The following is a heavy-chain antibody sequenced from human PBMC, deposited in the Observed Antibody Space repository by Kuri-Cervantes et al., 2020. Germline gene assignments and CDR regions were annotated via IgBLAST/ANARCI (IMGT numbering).Heavy chain of an antibody. Sequence: ASVKVSCKVSGYTLTEFSMHWVRQAPGKGLEWMGSFDPEDGETIYAQKFQGRVTMTTDTSTSTAYMELRSLRSDDTAVYYCARDSGCHFDYWGQGTLVTVSS. V-gene: IGHV1-24*01. D-gene: IGHD3-10*01. J-gene: IGHJ4*02. CDR3: ARDSGCHFDY. CDR1: GYTLTEFS. CDR2: FDPEDGET.